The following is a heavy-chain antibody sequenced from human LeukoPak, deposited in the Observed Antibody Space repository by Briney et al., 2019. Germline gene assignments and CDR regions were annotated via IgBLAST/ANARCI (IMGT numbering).Heavy chain of an antibody. J-gene: IGHJ4*02. V-gene: IGHV3-11*01. D-gene: IGHD3-10*01. Sequence: GGSLRLSCAASGFTFSDYYMSWIRQAPGKGLEWVSYISSSGNSISYADSVKGRFTISRDNAKNSLYLQMNSLRAEDTAVYYCAKDSSIRVRGTSGYWGQGTLVTVSS. CDR3: AKDSSIRVRGTSGY. CDR2: ISSSGNSI. CDR1: GFTFSDYY.